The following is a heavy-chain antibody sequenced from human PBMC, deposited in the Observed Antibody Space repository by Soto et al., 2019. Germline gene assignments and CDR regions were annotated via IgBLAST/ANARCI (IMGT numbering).Heavy chain of an antibody. CDR2: IIPIFGTA. CDR1: GGTFSSYA. D-gene: IGHD6-19*01. CDR3: AGAVAGTRGNWFDP. V-gene: IGHV1-69*13. Sequence: ASVKVSCKASGGTFSSYAISWVRQAPGQGLEWMGGIIPIFGTANYAQKFQGRVTITADESTSTAYMELSSLRSEDTAVYYCAGAVAGTRGNWFDPWGQGTLVTVSS. J-gene: IGHJ5*02.